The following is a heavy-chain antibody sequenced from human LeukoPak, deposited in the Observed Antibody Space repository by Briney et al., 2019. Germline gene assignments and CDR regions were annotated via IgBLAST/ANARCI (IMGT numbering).Heavy chain of an antibody. CDR1: GFTFSSYS. Sequence: GGSLRLSCAASGFTFSSYSMNWVRQAPGKGLEWVSSISSSSSYIYYADSVKGRFTISRDNSKNTLYLQMNSLRAEDTAVYYCARSSSYGPKHYYYGMDVWGQGTTVTVSS. J-gene: IGHJ6*02. CDR3: ARSSSYGPKHYYYGMDV. D-gene: IGHD6-13*01. CDR2: ISSSSSYI. V-gene: IGHV3-21*01.